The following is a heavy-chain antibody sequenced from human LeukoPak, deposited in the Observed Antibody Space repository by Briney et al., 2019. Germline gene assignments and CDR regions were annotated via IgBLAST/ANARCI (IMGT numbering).Heavy chain of an antibody. V-gene: IGHV1-2*02. Sequence: ASVKVSCKASGYTFTGYYMHWVRQAPGQGLEWMGWINPNSGGTNYAQKFQGRVTMTRDTSISTAYMEPSRLRSDDTTVYYCARAIAVAGPDYWGQGTLVTVSS. CDR1: GYTFTGYY. CDR2: INPNSGGT. CDR3: ARAIAVAGPDY. J-gene: IGHJ4*02. D-gene: IGHD6-19*01.